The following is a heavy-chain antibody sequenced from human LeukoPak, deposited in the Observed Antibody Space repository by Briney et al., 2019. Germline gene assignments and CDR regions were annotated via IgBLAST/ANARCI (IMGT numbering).Heavy chain of an antibody. CDR1: GFTFSSYS. Sequence: PGGSLRLSCAASGFTFSSYSMNWVRQAPGKGLEWVSSISSSSSYIYYADSVKGRFTISRDNAKNTLYLQMNSLRAEDTAVYYCARDQFDAFDIWGQGTMVTVSS. CDR3: ARDQFDAFDI. V-gene: IGHV3-21*01. J-gene: IGHJ3*02. CDR2: ISSSSSYI.